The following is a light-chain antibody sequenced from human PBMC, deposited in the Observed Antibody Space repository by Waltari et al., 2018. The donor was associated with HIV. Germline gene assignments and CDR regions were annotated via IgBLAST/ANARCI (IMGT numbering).Light chain of an antibody. CDR3: SSFAGTNDVI. J-gene: IGLJ2*01. Sequence: SALTQATSVSGPPGQSLAISCAWPSSAAGGYNFVSWYQQHPGKAPKLMIYEVSQRPSGVPDRFSGSKSGNTASLTVSGLQAEDEANYYCSSFAGTNDVIFGGGTKLTVL. CDR2: EVS. CDR1: SSAAGGYNF. V-gene: IGLV2-8*01.